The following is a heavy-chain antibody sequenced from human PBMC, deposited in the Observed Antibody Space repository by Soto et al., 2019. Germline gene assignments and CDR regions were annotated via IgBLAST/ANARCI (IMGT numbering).Heavy chain of an antibody. Sequence: QPGGSLRLSCAASGLTFSSYSMSWVRQAPGKGLEWVSAISGSGGSTYYADSVKGRFTISRDNSKNTLYLQMNSLRAEDTAVYYCAKDRDYPRDYFHYWGQGTLVTVSS. CDR1: GLTFSSYS. V-gene: IGHV3-23*01. D-gene: IGHD3-10*01. J-gene: IGHJ4*02. CDR2: ISGSGGST. CDR3: AKDRDYPRDYFHY.